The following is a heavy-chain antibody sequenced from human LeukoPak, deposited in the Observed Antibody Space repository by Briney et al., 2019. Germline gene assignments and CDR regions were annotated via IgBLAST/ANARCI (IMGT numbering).Heavy chain of an antibody. CDR1: GFTFSSYE. V-gene: IGHV3-48*03. D-gene: IGHD3-10*01. CDR3: ARNTMARALDI. CDR2: ISSSGSTI. J-gene: IGHJ3*02. Sequence: GGSLRLSCAASGFTFSSYEMNWVRQAPGKGLEWVSYISSSGSTIYYADSVKGRFTISRDNAKNSLYLQMNSLRAEDTAVYYCARNTMARALDIWGQGTMVTVSS.